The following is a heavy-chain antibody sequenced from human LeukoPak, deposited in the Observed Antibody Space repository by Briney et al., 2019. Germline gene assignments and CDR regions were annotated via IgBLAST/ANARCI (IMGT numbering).Heavy chain of an antibody. V-gene: IGHV3-7*01. Sequence: PGGSLRLSCAASGFTFSDYYMSWIRQAPGKGLEWVANIKQDGSEKYYVDSVKGRFTISRDNAKNSLYLQMNSLRAEDTAVYYCARDQRIVVVVAATPFDYWGQGTLVTVSS. CDR1: GFTFSDYY. J-gene: IGHJ4*02. CDR2: IKQDGSEK. CDR3: ARDQRIVVVVAATPFDY. D-gene: IGHD2-15*01.